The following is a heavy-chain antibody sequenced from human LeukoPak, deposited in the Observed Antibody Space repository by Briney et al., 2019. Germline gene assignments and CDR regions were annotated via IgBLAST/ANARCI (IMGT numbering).Heavy chain of an antibody. D-gene: IGHD5-18*01. J-gene: IGHJ6*03. CDR3: ARSKAAMWPYYYYCMDV. Sequence: ASVKVSCKASGYTFTGYYIHWVRQAPGQGLEWMGWINPNSGGTNYAQKFQGRGTMTRDTSISTAYMDLSRLRSDDTAVYYCARSKAAMWPYYYYCMDVWGKGTTVTISS. V-gene: IGHV1-2*02. CDR2: INPNSGGT. CDR1: GYTFTGYY.